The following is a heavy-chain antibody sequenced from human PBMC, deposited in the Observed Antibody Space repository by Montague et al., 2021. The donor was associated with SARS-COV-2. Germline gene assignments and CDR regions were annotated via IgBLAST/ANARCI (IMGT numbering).Heavy chain of an antibody. CDR2: IYYSGST. Sequence: SETLSLTCTVSGGSISSSSYYWGWIRQPPGKGLEWIGSIYYSGSTYYNPSLKSRVTISVDTSKNQFSLKLSSVTAADTAVYYCARLKAPYCSITSCYSASWFDPWGQGTLVTVSS. V-gene: IGHV4-39*01. CDR3: ARLKAPYCSITSCYSASWFDP. J-gene: IGHJ5*02. D-gene: IGHD2-2*01. CDR1: GGSISSSSYY.